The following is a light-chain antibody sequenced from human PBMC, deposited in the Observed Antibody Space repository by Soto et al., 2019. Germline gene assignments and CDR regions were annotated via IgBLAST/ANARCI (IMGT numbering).Light chain of an antibody. Sequence: EIVLTQSPATLSLSPGERASLSCRASQIISNYLAWYQQKPGQSPSLLIYDASNRATDVPARFSGSGSGTDFTLSISSLEPEDFAVYFCQQRSNWPLTFGPGTKVDIK. J-gene: IGKJ3*01. CDR1: QIISNY. V-gene: IGKV3-11*01. CDR3: QQRSNWPLT. CDR2: DAS.